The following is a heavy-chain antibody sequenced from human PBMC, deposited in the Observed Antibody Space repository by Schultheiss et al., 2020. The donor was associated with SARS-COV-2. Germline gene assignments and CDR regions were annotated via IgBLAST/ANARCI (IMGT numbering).Heavy chain of an antibody. V-gene: IGHV4-59*08. J-gene: IGHJ6*02. CDR3: ARAKWGYCSSTSCDDYYYYGMDV. Sequence: SETLSLTCTVSGGSISSYYWSWIRQPPGKGLEWIGYIYYSGSTNYNPSLKSRVTISVDTSKNQFSLKLSSVTAADTAVYYCARAKWGYCSSTSCDDYYYYGMDVWGQGTTVTVSS. D-gene: IGHD2-2*01. CDR2: IYYSGST. CDR1: GGSISSYY.